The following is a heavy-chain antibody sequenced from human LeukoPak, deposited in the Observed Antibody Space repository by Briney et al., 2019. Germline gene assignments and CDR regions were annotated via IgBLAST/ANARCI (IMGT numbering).Heavy chain of an antibody. Sequence: SETLSLTCAVYGGSFSGYYWSWIRQPPGKGLEWIGEINHSGSTNYNPSLKSRVTISVDTSKNQFSLKLSSVTAADTAVYYCARGDYKLRWYPRAFDIWGPGTMVTVSS. J-gene: IGHJ3*02. V-gene: IGHV4-34*01. CDR2: INHSGST. CDR1: GGSFSGYY. CDR3: ARGDYKLRWYPRAFDI. D-gene: IGHD4-23*01.